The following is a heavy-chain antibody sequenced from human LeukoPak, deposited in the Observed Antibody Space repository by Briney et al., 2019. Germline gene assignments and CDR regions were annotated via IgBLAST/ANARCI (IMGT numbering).Heavy chain of an antibody. Sequence: PSETLSLTCTVSGASISSSNYYWGWVRQSPGKGLEWIGNIYSSGNTYYNASLKSRVTMYIDTSKNQFSLKLSSVTAADTAMYYCAKSNGYGLIDYWGQGTLVTVSS. CDR2: IYSSGNT. D-gene: IGHD5-12*01. V-gene: IGHV4-39*01. CDR1: GASISSSNYY. CDR3: AKSNGYGLIDY. J-gene: IGHJ4*02.